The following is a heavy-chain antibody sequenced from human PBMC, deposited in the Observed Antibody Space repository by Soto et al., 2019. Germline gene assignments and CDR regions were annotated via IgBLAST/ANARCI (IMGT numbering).Heavy chain of an antibody. Sequence: ASVKVSCKASGYTFTGYYMHWVRQAPGQGLEWMGWINPNSGGTNYAQKFQGRVTMTRDTSISTVYMELSRLRSDDTAVYYCAREGGYCSSTSCYRGAKYYGSGSYSYYFDYWGQGXLVTVYS. D-gene: IGHD2-2*02. CDR2: INPNSGGT. CDR3: AREGGYCSSTSCYRGAKYYGSGSYSYYFDY. J-gene: IGHJ4*02. V-gene: IGHV1-2*02. CDR1: GYTFTGYY.